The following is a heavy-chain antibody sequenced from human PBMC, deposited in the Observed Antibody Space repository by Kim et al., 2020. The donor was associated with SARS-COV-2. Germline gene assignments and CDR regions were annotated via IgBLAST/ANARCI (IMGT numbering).Heavy chain of an antibody. V-gene: IGHV1-3*01. D-gene: IGHD3-10*01. CDR2: INAGNGNT. CDR1: GYTFTSYA. Sequence: ASVKVSCKASGYTFTSYAMHWVRQAPGQRLEWMGWINAGNGNTKYSQKFQGRVTITRDTSASTAYMELSSLRSEDTAVYYCARDTEPLWFGEDPYYGMDVWGQGTTVTVSS. J-gene: IGHJ6*02. CDR3: ARDTEPLWFGEDPYYGMDV.